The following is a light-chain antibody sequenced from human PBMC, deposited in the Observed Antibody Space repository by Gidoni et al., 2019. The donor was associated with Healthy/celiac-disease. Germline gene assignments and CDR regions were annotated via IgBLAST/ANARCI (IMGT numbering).Light chain of an antibody. Sequence: EIVLTQSPATLSLSPGERATLSCRASQSVSSYLAWYQQKPGQAPRLLIYDASNRATGIPARFSGSGSGTDFTLTISSLEPEDFAVYYCQQRSNWDTFGGXTKVEIK. CDR3: QQRSNWDT. V-gene: IGKV3-11*01. CDR2: DAS. CDR1: QSVSSY. J-gene: IGKJ4*01.